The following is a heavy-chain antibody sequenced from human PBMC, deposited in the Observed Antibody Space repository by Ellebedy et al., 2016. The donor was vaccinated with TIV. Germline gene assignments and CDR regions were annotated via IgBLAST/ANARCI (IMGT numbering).Heavy chain of an antibody. J-gene: IGHJ5*02. CDR1: GFTFSSYA. CDR2: ISSNGGST. D-gene: IGHD5-24*01. CDR3: VGHRRDELT. Sequence: GESLKISCSASGFTFSSYAMHWVRQAPGKGLEYVSAISSNGGSTYYADSVKGRFTISRDNSKNTLYLQMSSLRAEDTAVYYCVGHRRDELTWGQGTLVTVSS. V-gene: IGHV3-64D*06.